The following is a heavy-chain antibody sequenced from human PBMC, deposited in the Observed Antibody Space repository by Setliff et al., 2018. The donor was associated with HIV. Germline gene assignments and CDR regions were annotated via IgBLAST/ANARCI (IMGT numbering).Heavy chain of an antibody. V-gene: IGHV3-11*05. J-gene: IGHJ4*02. Sequence: PGGSLRLSCAASGFSFNDYYMSWVRQAPGKGLEWLSYISDSSTYTHYADSVKGRFTVPRDNAKSSLFLQMNSLRDEDTAVYYCARDLSGWNYFDLWGQGTLVTV. CDR1: GFSFNDYY. CDR2: ISDSSTYT. CDR3: ARDLSGWNYFDL. D-gene: IGHD6-19*01.